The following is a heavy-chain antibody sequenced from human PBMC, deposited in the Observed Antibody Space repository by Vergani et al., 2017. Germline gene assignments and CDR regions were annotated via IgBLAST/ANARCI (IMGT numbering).Heavy chain of an antibody. Sequence: VPLVESGGGVVRPGGSLRLSCAASGFTFDDYGMSWVRQAPGKGLEWVSSIKWNGGRKNYADSVKGRFTISRDNAKNSLYLQMNSLRAEDTALYHCARSYSSSPSFYMDVWGKGTTVTVSS. CDR3: ARSYSSSPSFYMDV. D-gene: IGHD6-6*01. J-gene: IGHJ6*03. V-gene: IGHV3-20*01. CDR1: GFTFDDYG. CDR2: IKWNGGRK.